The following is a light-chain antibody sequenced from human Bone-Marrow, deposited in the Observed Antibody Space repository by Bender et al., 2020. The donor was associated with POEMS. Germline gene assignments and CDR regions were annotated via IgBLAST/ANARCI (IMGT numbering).Light chain of an antibody. J-gene: IGLJ3*02. CDR2: DTS. CDR3: LLSYSGVWM. CDR1: AGPVTSGHY. V-gene: IGLV7-46*01. Sequence: QAVVTQEPSLTVSPGGTVTLTCGSSAGPVTSGHYPSWFQQKPGQAPRSLIYDTSNTHSWTPARFSGSLLGDKAALILSGAQPEDEADYYCLLSYSGVWMFGGVTKLTVL.